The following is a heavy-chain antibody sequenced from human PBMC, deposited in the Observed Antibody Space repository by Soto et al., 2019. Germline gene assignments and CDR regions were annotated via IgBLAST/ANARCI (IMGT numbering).Heavy chain of an antibody. CDR3: VRDDADIAY. V-gene: IGHV1-24*01. CDR1: GHTLSELS. Sequence: QVHLVQSGAEVKRPGASVKVSCRVAGHTLSELSMHWVRQAPGKGLEWMGGSDPEDGERDYAQRFQGRLTMTEDTTXEXSXXELTXXTXXXXAXXXCVRDDADIAYWGQGTLVSVSS. D-gene: IGHD1-1*01. J-gene: IGHJ4*02. CDR2: SDPEDGER.